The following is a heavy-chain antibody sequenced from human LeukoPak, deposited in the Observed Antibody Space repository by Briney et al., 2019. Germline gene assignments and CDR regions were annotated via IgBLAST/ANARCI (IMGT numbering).Heavy chain of an antibody. D-gene: IGHD3-22*01. CDR3: GRQMGYYYDSSIGGIDY. CDR2: ITSGSSYI. CDR1: GFPFSTYT. V-gene: IGHV3-21*01. J-gene: IGHJ4*02. Sequence: GGSLRLSXAASGFPFSTYTMTWVRQAPGKGLEWVSSITSGSSYIYYADSVKGRFTISRDNAKNSLYLQMNSLRAEDTAVYYCGRQMGYYYDSSIGGIDYWGQGTLVTVSS.